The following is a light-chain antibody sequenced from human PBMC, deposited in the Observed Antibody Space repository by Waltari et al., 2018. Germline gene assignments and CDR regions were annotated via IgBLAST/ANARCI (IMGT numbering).Light chain of an antibody. V-gene: IGKV1-39*01. CDR3: QQSYSDQYT. Sequence: DIQMTQSPSSLSASVGDRVSITCRASQSITTHLNWYQQKPGKAPNLLIYDASSLQSGVPSRFSGSGSGTDFTLTISSLRPEDFATYYCQQSYSDQYTFGQGTKLQIK. CDR1: QSITTH. CDR2: DAS. J-gene: IGKJ2*01.